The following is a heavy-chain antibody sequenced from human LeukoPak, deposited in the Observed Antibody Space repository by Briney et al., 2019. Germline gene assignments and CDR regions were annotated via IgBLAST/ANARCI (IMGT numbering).Heavy chain of an antibody. CDR1: GYTFTGYY. D-gene: IGHD3-22*01. J-gene: IGHJ4*02. CDR3: ARVYYYDSSGYSNFDY. CDR2: INPNSGGT. V-gene: IGHV1-2*02. Sequence: ASVTVSCKASGYTFTGYYMHWVRQAPGQGLEWMGWINPNSGGTNYAQKFQGRVTMTRDTSISTAYMELSRLRSDDTAVYYCARVYYYDSSGYSNFDYWGQGTLVTVSS.